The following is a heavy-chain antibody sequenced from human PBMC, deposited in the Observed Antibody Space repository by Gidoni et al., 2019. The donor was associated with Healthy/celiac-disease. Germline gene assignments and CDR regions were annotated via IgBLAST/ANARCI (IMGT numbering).Heavy chain of an antibody. J-gene: IGHJ4*02. Sequence: QVQLQQLGAGLLKRSETMSLTCHVYGGSFSGYYWSWIRQPPGKGLEWIGEINHSGSTNYNPSLKSRVTISVDTSKNQFSLKFSSVTAADTAVYYCAREGPKYYDILTGYYNSYYFDYWGQGTLVTVSS. V-gene: IGHV4-34*01. CDR2: INHSGST. CDR1: GGSFSGYY. CDR3: AREGPKYYDILTGYYNSYYFDY. D-gene: IGHD3-9*01.